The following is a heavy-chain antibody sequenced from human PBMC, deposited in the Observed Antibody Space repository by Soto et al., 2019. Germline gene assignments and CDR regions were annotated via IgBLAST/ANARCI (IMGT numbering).Heavy chain of an antibody. CDR2: ISGSAATT. V-gene: IGHV3-23*01. J-gene: IGHJ4*02. CDR3: ARDRSYYDSSGSYSPPY. Sequence: GAPRLSCAASGFTFSSYAMNLGRQAPGKGLEWVSAISGSAATTHFADSVKGRFTISRDNSKNTLYLQMNSLRAEDTAVYYCARDRSYYDSSGSYSPPYWGQGTLVTVSS. D-gene: IGHD3-22*01. CDR1: GFTFSSYA.